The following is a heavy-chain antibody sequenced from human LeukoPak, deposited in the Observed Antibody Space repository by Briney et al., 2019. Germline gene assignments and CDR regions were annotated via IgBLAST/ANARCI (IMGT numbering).Heavy chain of an antibody. Sequence: TSETLSLTCTVSGDSISSRSYYWGWIRQPPGKGLEWIGSIYYSGSTYYNPSLKSRVTISVDTSKNQFSLKLSSVTAADTAVYYCARHYYDSRGYYYYYYMDVWGKGTTVTISS. CDR3: ARHYYDSRGYYYYYYMDV. J-gene: IGHJ6*03. V-gene: IGHV4-39*01. CDR2: IYYSGST. D-gene: IGHD3-22*01. CDR1: GDSISSRSYY.